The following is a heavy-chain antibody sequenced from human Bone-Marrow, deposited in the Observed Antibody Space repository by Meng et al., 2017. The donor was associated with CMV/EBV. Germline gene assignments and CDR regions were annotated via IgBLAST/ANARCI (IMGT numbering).Heavy chain of an antibody. D-gene: IGHD6-6*01. CDR3: ARVRIAAALARGYGMDV. Sequence: GSLRLSCTVSGGSISSSSYYWGWIRQPPGKGLEWIGSIYYSGSTYYNPSLKSRVTISVDTSKNQFSLKLSSVTAADTAVYYCARVRIAAALARGYGMDVWGQGTTVTVSS. CDR1: GGSISSSSYY. V-gene: IGHV4-39*07. J-gene: IGHJ6*02. CDR2: IYYSGST.